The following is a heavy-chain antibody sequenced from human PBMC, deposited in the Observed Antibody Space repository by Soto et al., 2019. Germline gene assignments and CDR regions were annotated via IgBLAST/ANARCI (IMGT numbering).Heavy chain of an antibody. J-gene: IGHJ3*02. V-gene: IGHV4-39*01. CDR2: IYYSGTT. D-gene: IGHD3-10*01. Sequence: SETLSLTCIVSGGSLTSSSFYWGWIRQPPEKGLSWIGNIYYSGTTDYNPSLKSRVSVSTDTSRNQLSLTLSSVTAADTAVYYCVRFYGNAFDIWGPGTLVTVSS. CDR1: GGSLTSSSFY. CDR3: VRFYGNAFDI.